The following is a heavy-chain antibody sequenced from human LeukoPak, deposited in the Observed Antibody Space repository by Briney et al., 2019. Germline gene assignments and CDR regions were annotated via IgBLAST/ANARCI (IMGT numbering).Heavy chain of an antibody. CDR2: INHSGRN. J-gene: IGHJ1*01. D-gene: IGHD2-2*01. V-gene: IGHV4-34*01. Sequence: SETLSLTCAVYGGFFSGYYWSWIRQPPGKGLEWIGDINHSGRNNYNPSLKSRVTISVGQSKNQFSLKLSSVTAADTALYYCARGVAIGVVPAASPHSRYFQHWGQGTLVTVSS. CDR3: ARGVAIGVVPAASPHSRYFQH. CDR1: GGFFSGYY.